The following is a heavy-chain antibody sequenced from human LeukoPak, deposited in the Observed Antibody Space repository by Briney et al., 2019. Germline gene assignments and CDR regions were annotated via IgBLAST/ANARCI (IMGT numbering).Heavy chain of an antibody. CDR3: ARGSNYGSGSYSAFDY. Sequence: ASVKVSCKASGYTFTAYYMHWVRQAPGQGLEWIGWINPNSGGTNYAQKFQGRVTMTRDTSISTAYMELSSLRSDDTAVYYCARGSNYGSGSYSAFDYWGQGTLVTVSS. V-gene: IGHV1-2*02. J-gene: IGHJ4*02. CDR1: GYTFTAYY. CDR2: INPNSGGT. D-gene: IGHD3-10*01.